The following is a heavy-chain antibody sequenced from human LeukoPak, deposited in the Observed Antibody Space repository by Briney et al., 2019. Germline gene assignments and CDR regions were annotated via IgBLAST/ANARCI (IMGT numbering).Heavy chain of an antibody. J-gene: IGHJ3*02. CDR2: IYYGGST. D-gene: IGHD5-12*01. V-gene: IGHV4-59*11. Sequence: SETLSLTCTVSGGSISSHYWSWIRQPPGKGLEWIGYIYYGGSTNYNPSLKSRVTISVDTSKNQFSLKLSSVTAADTAVYHCAREWITDAFDIWGQGTMVTVSS. CDR1: GGSISSHY. CDR3: AREWITDAFDI.